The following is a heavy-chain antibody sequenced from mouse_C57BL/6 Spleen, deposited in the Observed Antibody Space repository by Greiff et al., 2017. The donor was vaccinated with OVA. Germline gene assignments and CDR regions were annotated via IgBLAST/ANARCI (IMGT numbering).Heavy chain of an antibody. Sequence: EVKLMESEGGLVQPGSSMKLSCTASGFTFSDYYMAWVRQVPEKGLEWVANINHDGSSTYYLDSLKSRFIISRDNAKNILYLQMSSLKSEDTATYYCARGGDYYSNWTMDYWGQGTSVTVSS. CDR3: ARGGDYYSNWTMDY. CDR1: GFTFSDYY. D-gene: IGHD2-5*01. V-gene: IGHV5-16*01. J-gene: IGHJ4*01. CDR2: INHDGSST.